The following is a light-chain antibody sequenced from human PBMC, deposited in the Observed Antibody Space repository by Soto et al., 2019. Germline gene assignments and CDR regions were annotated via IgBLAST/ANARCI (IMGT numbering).Light chain of an antibody. V-gene: IGKV1-5*03. Sequence: DIQMTQSPTTLSASVGDRVTITCRASQSISSYLAWYQQKPGKAPKLLIYKASSLESGVPSRFSGSASGTEFTLTISRLQPDDFATYYCQQYNSYSYTFGQGTKLDIK. J-gene: IGKJ2*01. CDR3: QQYNSYSYT. CDR1: QSISSY. CDR2: KAS.